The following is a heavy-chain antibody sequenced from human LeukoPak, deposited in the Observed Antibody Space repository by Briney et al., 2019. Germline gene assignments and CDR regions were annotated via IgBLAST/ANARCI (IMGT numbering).Heavy chain of an antibody. Sequence: GESLKISCKGSGYRFTSYWIGWVRQVPGKGLEWMGIIYPGNSNTRYRPSFQGQVTISADKSISTAYLQWSSLKASDTAMYYCASFSDGKDSDFDHWGQGTLVTVSS. CDR2: IYPGNSNT. CDR1: GYRFTSYW. CDR3: ASFSDGKDSDFDH. D-gene: IGHD4-23*01. V-gene: IGHV5-51*01. J-gene: IGHJ4*02.